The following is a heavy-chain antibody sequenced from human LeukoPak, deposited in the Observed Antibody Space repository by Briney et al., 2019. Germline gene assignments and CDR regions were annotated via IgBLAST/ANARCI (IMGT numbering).Heavy chain of an antibody. CDR3: AREGGFYRPLDY. J-gene: IGHJ4*02. Sequence: SETLSLTCDVSGASVTSTNWWTWVRQPPKKGLEWIGEVHLDGRTNYNPSLKSRLIMSVALPENHISVKLTSVTAADTAVYYCAREGGFYRPLDYSGQGTLVTVSS. V-gene: IGHV4-4*02. D-gene: IGHD3-3*01. CDR1: GASVTSTNW. CDR2: VHLDGRT.